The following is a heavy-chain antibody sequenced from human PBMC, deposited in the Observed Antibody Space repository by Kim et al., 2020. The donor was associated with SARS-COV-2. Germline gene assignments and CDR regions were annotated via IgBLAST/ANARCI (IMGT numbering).Heavy chain of an antibody. D-gene: IGHD3-10*01. CDR2: IYYSGRT. CDR3: ARGSGLKNFDY. Sequence: SETLSLTCTVSGGSISIYYRSWIRQPPGKGLKWIGYIYYSGRTNYNPSLKSRVTISVATFKKPLSLKLSSVTAADTAVYYCARGSGLKNFDYRGQGILVTVSS. V-gene: IGHV4-59*13. CDR1: GGSISIYY. J-gene: IGHJ4*02.